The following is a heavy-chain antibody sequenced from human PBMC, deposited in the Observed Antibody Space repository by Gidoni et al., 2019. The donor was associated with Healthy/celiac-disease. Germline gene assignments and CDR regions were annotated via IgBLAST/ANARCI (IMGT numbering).Heavy chain of an antibody. J-gene: IGHJ3*02. CDR3: ARDLSVSMILSGHDDAFDI. V-gene: IGHV3-33*01. CDR1: GFTFSSYG. Sequence: QVQLVESGGGVVQPGRSLRLSCAASGFTFSSYGMHWVRQAPGKGLEWGAVIWYDGSNKYYADSVKGRFTISRDNSKNTLYLQMNSLRAEDTAVYYCARDLSVSMILSGHDDAFDIWGQGTMVTVSS. CDR2: IWYDGSNK. D-gene: IGHD2-15*01.